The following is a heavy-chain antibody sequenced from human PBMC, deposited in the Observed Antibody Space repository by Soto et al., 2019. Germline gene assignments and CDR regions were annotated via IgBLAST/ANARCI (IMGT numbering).Heavy chain of an antibody. Sequence: QVQLQESGPGLVKPSETLSLTCTVSGGSISSYYWSWIRQPPGKGLEWIGYIYYSGSTNYNPSLKSRVTISVDTSKNQFSLKLSSVTAADTAVYYCPRPVTTGWWFDPWGQGTLVTVSS. D-gene: IGHD4-17*01. CDR2: IYYSGST. J-gene: IGHJ5*02. CDR3: PRPVTTGWWFDP. V-gene: IGHV4-59*01. CDR1: GGSISSYY.